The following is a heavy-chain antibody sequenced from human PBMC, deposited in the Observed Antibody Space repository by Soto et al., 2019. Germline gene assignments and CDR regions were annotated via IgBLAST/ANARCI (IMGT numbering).Heavy chain of an antibody. CDR3: ARGPFHSRWELPAHFDY. J-gene: IGHJ4*02. Sequence: GASVKVSCKASGGTFSSYAISWVRQAPGQGLEWMGGIIPIFGTANYAQKFQGRVTITADKSTSTAYMELSSLRSEDTAVYYCARGPFHSRWELPAHFDYWGQGTLVTVSS. V-gene: IGHV1-69*06. CDR1: GGTFSSYA. D-gene: IGHD1-26*01. CDR2: IIPIFGTA.